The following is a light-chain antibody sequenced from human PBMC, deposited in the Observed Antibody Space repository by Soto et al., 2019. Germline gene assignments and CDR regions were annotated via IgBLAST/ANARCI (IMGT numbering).Light chain of an antibody. CDR3: SSYAGSIYV. CDR1: SSDVGGYNF. V-gene: IGLV2-8*01. J-gene: IGLJ1*01. Sequence: QCALTQPPSASGSPGQSVTISCTGTSSDVGGYNFVSWYQQHPGKAPKLMIYEVSKRPSGVPDRFPGSKSGNTASLTVSGLQGEDEADYYCSSYAGSIYVFGNGTKVTVL. CDR2: EVS.